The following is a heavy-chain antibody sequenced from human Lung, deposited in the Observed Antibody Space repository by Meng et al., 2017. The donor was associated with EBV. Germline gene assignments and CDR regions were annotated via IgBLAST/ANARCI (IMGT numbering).Heavy chain of an antibody. V-gene: IGHV4-30-4*01. CDR1: VDSPNIRNYY. J-gene: IGHJ4*02. Sequence: QDLGPGLITPSQTLALPCSASVDSPNIRNYYWGWSRQPPGKGLEWIEYIYYSGNPYYNPSLRRRVTMSVDTSKTQFSLKLTSVTAADTAVYYCARGGTSSAPFDYWGQETLVTVSS. D-gene: IGHD2-2*01. CDR2: IYYSGNP. CDR3: ARGGTSSAPFDY.